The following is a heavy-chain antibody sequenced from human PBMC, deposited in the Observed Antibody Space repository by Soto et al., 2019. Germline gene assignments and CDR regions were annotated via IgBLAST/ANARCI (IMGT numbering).Heavy chain of an antibody. CDR1: GGTFSSYA. V-gene: IGHV1-69*01. CDR2: IIPIFGTA. J-gene: IGHJ4*02. D-gene: IGHD6-13*01. CDR3: AREGVAAAGSHIYYFDY. Sequence: QVQLVQSGAEVKKPGSSVKVSCKASGGTFSSYAISWVRQAPGQGLEWMGGIIPIFGTANYAQKFQGRVTITADESTSTAYMELSSLRSEDTAVYYCAREGVAAAGSHIYYFDYWGQGTLVTVSS.